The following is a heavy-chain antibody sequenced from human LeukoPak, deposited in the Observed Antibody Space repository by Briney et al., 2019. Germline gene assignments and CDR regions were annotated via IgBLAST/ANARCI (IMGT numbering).Heavy chain of an antibody. D-gene: IGHD3-3*01. CDR2: ISSSSSYI. J-gene: IGHJ4*02. V-gene: IGHV3-21*01. CDR1: GFTFSSYS. Sequence: GGSLRLSCAASGFTFSSYSMNWVRQAPGKGLEWVSSISSSSSYIYYADSVKGRFTISRDNAKNSLYLQMNSLRVEDTAVYYCARYYDFWSGQPFDYWGQGTLVTVSS. CDR3: ARYYDFWSGQPFDY.